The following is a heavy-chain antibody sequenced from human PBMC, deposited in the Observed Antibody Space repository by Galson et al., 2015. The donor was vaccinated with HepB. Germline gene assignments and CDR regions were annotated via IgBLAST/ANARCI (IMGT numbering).Heavy chain of an antibody. CDR3: ARDVTYIYGPFYGPHWYFDL. D-gene: IGHD5-18*01. CDR1: GYTFTDYY. J-gene: IGHJ2*01. Sequence: SVKVSCKASGYTFTDYYIHWVRQAPGQRLEYVGWINPNSGATKFAQKFQGRVTMTRDTSISTAYMDLSGLRSDDTALYYCARDVTYIYGPFYGPHWYFDLWGRGSLVTVSS. CDR2: INPNSGAT. V-gene: IGHV1-2*02.